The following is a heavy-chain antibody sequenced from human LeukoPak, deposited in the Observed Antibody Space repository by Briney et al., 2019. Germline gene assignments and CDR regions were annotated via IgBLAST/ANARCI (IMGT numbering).Heavy chain of an antibody. Sequence: SETLSLTCAVSGGSLSSGGYSWSWIRQPPAKGLEWVGYIYQSGTTYYNPSLKSRVTISIDNSKNQFSLKLSSVTAADTAVYYCARDLYRMGNWFDPWGQGTLVTVSS. J-gene: IGHJ5*02. CDR2: IYQSGTT. CDR3: ARDLYRMGNWFDP. V-gene: IGHV4-30-2*01. CDR1: GGSLSSGGYS. D-gene: IGHD1-26*01.